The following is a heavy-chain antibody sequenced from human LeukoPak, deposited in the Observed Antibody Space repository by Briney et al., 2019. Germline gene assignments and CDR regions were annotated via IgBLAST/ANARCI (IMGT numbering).Heavy chain of an antibody. V-gene: IGHV3-30-3*01. Sequence: GGSLRLSCAASGFTFSSYAMHWVRQAPGKGLEWVAVISYDGSNKYYADSVKGRFTISRDNSKNTPYLQMNSLRAEDTAVYYCAKDRELYDFWSGYSYYFDYWGQGTLVTVSS. CDR3: AKDRELYDFWSGYSYYFDY. D-gene: IGHD3-3*01. CDR1: GFTFSSYA. J-gene: IGHJ4*02. CDR2: ISYDGSNK.